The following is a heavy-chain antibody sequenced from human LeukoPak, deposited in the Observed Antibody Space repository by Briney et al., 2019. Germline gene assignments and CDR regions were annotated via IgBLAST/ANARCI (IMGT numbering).Heavy chain of an antibody. D-gene: IGHD3-3*01. J-gene: IGHJ3*02. CDR1: GGSISSYY. Sequence: SSETLSLTCTVSGGSISSYYWSWIRQPPGKGLEWIGYIYYSGSTNYNPSLKSRVTISVDTSKNQFSLKLSSVTAADTAVYYCARDRGVYDFWSGSSPSAFDTWGQGTMVTVSS. CDR3: ARDRGVYDFWSGSSPSAFDT. V-gene: IGHV4-59*01. CDR2: IYYSGST.